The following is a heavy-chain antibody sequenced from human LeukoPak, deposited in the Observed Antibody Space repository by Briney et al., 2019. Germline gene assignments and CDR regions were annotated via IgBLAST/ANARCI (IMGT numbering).Heavy chain of an antibody. J-gene: IGHJ3*02. D-gene: IGHD3-16*02. Sequence: ASVKVSCKASGYTFTSYGISWVRQAPGQGLEWMGWISAYNGNTNYAQKLQGRVTMTTDTSTSTAYMELSSLRSEDTAVYYCARGTQSDYDYVWGSYRLVGAFDIWGQGTMVTVSS. CDR3: ARGTQSDYDYVWGSYRLVGAFDI. CDR1: GYTFTSYG. V-gene: IGHV1-18*01. CDR2: ISAYNGNT.